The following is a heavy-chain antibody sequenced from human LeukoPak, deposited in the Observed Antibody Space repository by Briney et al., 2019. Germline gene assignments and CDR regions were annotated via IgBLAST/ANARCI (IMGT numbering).Heavy chain of an antibody. D-gene: IGHD3-22*01. CDR2: INSDGSNT. Sequence: GGSLRLSCAASGFIFSSYWMYWVRQAPGKGLVWVAHINSDGSNTNYADSVKGRFTISRDNAENKVYLQMNSLGAEDTAVYYCAKDLDSSLPHWFDPWGQGTLVTVSS. CDR3: AKDLDSSLPHWFDP. J-gene: IGHJ5*02. V-gene: IGHV3-74*01. CDR1: GFIFSSYW.